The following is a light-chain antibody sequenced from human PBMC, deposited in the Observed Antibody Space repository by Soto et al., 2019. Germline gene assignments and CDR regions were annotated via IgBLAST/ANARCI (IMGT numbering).Light chain of an antibody. CDR1: SSDVGGYNY. J-gene: IGLJ1*01. CDR3: SSYRTGGPFV. CDR2: EVS. Sequence: QSALTQPASVSGSPGQSIAISCTGTSSDVGGYNYVSWYQQLPGKAPKLLISEVSNRPSGFSHRFSGPKSGNTASLTISGLQAEDEADYYCSSYRTGGPFVFGTGTKLTVL. V-gene: IGLV2-14*01.